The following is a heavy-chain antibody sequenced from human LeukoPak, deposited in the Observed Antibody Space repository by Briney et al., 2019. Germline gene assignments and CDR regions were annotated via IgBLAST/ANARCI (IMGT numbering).Heavy chain of an antibody. CDR2: ITSSSTYT. Sequence: GGSLRLSCIGSGFTFSDYSINWVRQAPGKGLEWVSLITSSSTYTYYADSVKGRFTISRDNAKNSLFLQMNSLRAEDTAVYYCAKEVRGDAFDIWGQGTMVTVSS. CDR3: AKEVRGDAFDI. D-gene: IGHD3-16*01. J-gene: IGHJ3*02. V-gene: IGHV3-21*01. CDR1: GFTFSDYS.